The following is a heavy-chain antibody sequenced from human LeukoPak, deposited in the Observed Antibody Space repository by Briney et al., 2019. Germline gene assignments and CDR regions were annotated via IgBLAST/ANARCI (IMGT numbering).Heavy chain of an antibody. CDR1: GASISSGGYY. Sequence: SQTLSLTCTVSGASISSGGYYWSWIRQHPGKGLEWIGYIYYRGNTYYSPSLKSRLTISVDTPKNQISLKLISVTAADTAVYYCARGRRSGYDFDSWGQGTPVAVSS. D-gene: IGHD5-12*01. CDR3: ARGRRSGYDFDS. J-gene: IGHJ5*01. V-gene: IGHV4-31*03. CDR2: IYYRGNT.